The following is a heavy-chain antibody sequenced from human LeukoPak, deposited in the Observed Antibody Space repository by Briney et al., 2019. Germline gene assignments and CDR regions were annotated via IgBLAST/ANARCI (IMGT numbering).Heavy chain of an antibody. CDR2: IYYSGST. Sequence: PSETLSLTCTVSGGSISSHYWSWIRQPPGKGLEWTGYIYYSGSTNYNPSLKSRVTMSVDTSKNQFSLKLSSVTSADTAVYYCARGRDWFDPWGQGTLVTVSS. CDR1: GGSISSHY. V-gene: IGHV4-59*11. CDR3: ARGRDWFDP. J-gene: IGHJ5*02.